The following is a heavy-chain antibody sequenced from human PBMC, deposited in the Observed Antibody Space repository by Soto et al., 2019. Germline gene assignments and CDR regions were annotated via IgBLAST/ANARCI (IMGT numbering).Heavy chain of an antibody. J-gene: IGHJ5*02. CDR3: ARVRDWFDP. CDR1: GGSIDSGDYY. Sequence: PSETLSLTCTVSGGSIDSGDYYWSWIRQPPGKGLEWIGYVYYSGTTNYNPFLKSRVTLSLDKSKNQFSLKMNSVTAADTAVYYCARVRDWFDPWGQGTLVTVSS. V-gene: IGHV4-61*08. D-gene: IGHD3-3*01. CDR2: VYYSGTT.